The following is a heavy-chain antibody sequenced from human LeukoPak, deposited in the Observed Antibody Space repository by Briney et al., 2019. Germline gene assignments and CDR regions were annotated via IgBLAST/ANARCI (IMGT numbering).Heavy chain of an antibody. CDR1: GGSFSGYY. Sequence: SETLSLTCAVYGGSFSGYYWSWIRQPPGKGLEWIGEINHSGSTNYNPSLKSRVTISVDTSKNQFSLKLSSVTAADTAVYYCARVALVDFWSGYYGYYYFDYWGQGTLVTVSS. CDR3: ARVALVDFWSGYYGYYYFDY. CDR2: INHSGST. V-gene: IGHV4-34*01. J-gene: IGHJ4*02. D-gene: IGHD3-3*01.